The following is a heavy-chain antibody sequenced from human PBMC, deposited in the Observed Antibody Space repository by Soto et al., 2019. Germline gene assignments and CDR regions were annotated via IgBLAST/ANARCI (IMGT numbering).Heavy chain of an antibody. J-gene: IGHJ2*01. CDR1: GASISNTSSY. V-gene: IGHV4-39*01. Sequence: QVELQQSGPGLVKPSETLSLTCTVSGASISNTSSYWGCIRHPPGKGVMGIGSINYSATAYYNPRLKTRVTISVATSRNQFSLRLTSVTAADTAIYLCARRVNVPSWDFALWGRETPVIVSS. D-gene: IGHD3-10*02. CDR2: INYSATA. CDR3: ARRVNVPSWDFAL.